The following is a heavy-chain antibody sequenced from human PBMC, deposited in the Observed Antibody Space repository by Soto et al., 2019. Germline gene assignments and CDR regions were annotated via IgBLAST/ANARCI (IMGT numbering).Heavy chain of an antibody. J-gene: IGHJ4*02. CDR2: IYSGGST. D-gene: IGHD6-6*01. CDR1: GFTVSSNY. Sequence: LRLSCAASGFTVSSNYMSWVRQAPGKGLEWVSVIYSGGSTYYADSVKGRFTISRDNSKNTLYLQMNSLRAEDTAVYYCAGVSIAARSFDYWGQGTLVTVSS. V-gene: IGHV3-53*01. CDR3: AGVSIAARSFDY.